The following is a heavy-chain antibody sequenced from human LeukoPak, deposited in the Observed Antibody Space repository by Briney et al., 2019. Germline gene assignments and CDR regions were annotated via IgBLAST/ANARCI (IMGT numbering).Heavy chain of an antibody. J-gene: IGHJ4*02. V-gene: IGHV3-48*01. Sequence: PGGSLRLSCAASGFTFSSYSMNWVRQAPGKGLEWVSYISSSSSTIYYADSVKGRFTISRDNAKNSLYLQMNSLRAEDTAVYYCARDYVVAAAGIIDWGQGTLVTVSS. CDR2: ISSSSSTI. CDR3: ARDYVVAAAGIID. D-gene: IGHD6-13*01. CDR1: GFTFSSYS.